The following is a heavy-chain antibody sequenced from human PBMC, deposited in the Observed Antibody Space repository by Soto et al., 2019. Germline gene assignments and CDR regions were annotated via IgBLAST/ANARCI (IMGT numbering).Heavy chain of an antibody. CDR1: GYSFTNHG. CDR2: ISAGNGQT. Sequence: QVQLVQSGAEVKKPGASVKLSCKASGYSFTNHGIHWVRQAPGQRPEWMGWISAGNGQTKYSQRFQGRVSITRDISASTAHLDLTSLTSGDTGVYYCARGSSSWENYYFYGLDVWGQGTTVTVSS. J-gene: IGHJ6*02. D-gene: IGHD6-13*01. CDR3: ARGSSSWENYYFYGLDV. V-gene: IGHV1-3*01.